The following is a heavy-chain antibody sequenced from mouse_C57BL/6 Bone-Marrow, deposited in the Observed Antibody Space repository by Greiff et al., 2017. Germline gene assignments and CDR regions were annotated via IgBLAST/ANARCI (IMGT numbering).Heavy chain of an antibody. CDR2: IDPNSGGT. D-gene: IGHD3-1*01. CDR1: GYTFTSYW. Sequence: QVQLKQPGAELVKPGASVKLSCKASGYTFTSYWMHWVQQRPGRGLEWIGRIDPNSGGTKYNEKFKSQATLTVDKPSSTAYMQLSSLTSEDSAVYYCARGAHWYFDVWGTGTTVTVSS. CDR3: ARGAHWYFDV. J-gene: IGHJ1*03. V-gene: IGHV1-72*01.